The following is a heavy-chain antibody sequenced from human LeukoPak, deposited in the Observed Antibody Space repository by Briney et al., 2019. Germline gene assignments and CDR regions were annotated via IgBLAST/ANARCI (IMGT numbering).Heavy chain of an antibody. D-gene: IGHD1-26*01. J-gene: IGHJ6*03. CDR1: GYSISSGYY. Sequence: SETLSLTCTVSGYSISSGYYWGWIRPPPGKGLEWIGSIYHSGSTYYNPSLKSRVTISVDTSKNQFSLKLSSVTAADTAVYYCARILHQRYYYYMDVWGKGTTVTVSS. CDR3: ARILHQRYYYYMDV. V-gene: IGHV4-38-2*02. CDR2: IYHSGST.